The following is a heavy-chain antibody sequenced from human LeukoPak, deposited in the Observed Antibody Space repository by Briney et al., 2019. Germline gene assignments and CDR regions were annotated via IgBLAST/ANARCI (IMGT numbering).Heavy chain of an antibody. CDR3: VVTMVRGVSYMDV. V-gene: IGHV4-34*08. J-gene: IGHJ6*03. CDR2: INHSGST. Sequence: GTLRLSCAASGFTFSSYGMSWVRQAPGKGLEWVGEINHSGSTNYNPSLKSRVTISVDTSKNQFSLKLSSVTAADTAVYYCVVTMVRGVSYMDVWGKGTTVTVSS. D-gene: IGHD3-10*01. CDR1: GFTFSSYG.